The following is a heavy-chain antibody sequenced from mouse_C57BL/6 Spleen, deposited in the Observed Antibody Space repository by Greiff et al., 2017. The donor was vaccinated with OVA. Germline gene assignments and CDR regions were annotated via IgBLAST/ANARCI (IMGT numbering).Heavy chain of an antibody. Sequence: QVQLQQSGAELVRPGASVTLSCKASGYTFTDYEMHWVKQTPVHGLEWIGAIDPETGGTAYNQKFKGKAILTADKSSSTAYMELRSLTSEDSAVYYCTTYAYGSSYDAMDYWGQGTSVTVSS. CDR3: TTYAYGSSYDAMDY. CDR2: IDPETGGT. D-gene: IGHD1-1*01. CDR1: GYTFTDYE. V-gene: IGHV1-15*01. J-gene: IGHJ4*01.